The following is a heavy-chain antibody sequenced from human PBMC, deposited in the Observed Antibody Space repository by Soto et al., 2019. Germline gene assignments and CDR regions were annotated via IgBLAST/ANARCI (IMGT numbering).Heavy chain of an antibody. CDR1: GITFSNYA. CDR3: AKDPDRYDYVWGTYRYIDH. Sequence: EVQLLESGGGLVQPGGSLRLSCTASGITFSNYAMSWVRQSPRTGLEWVSSISTSGGRPYYADSVKGRFTISRDNSKNNLYLQMNSLSVEDTAVYYCAKDPDRYDYVWGTYRYIDHWGQGTLVTVSS. D-gene: IGHD3-16*02. J-gene: IGHJ4*02. V-gene: IGHV3-23*01. CDR2: ISTSGGRP.